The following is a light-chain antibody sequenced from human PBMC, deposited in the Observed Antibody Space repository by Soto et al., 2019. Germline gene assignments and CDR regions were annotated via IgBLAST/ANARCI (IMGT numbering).Light chain of an antibody. CDR2: LNSDGRH. J-gene: IGLJ1*01. Sequence: QPVLTQSPSASASLGASVNLTCTLSSGLRKYAIAWHQQQPEKGPRHLMKLNSDGRHIKGDGIPDRFSGSSSGAERYLLISSLQSEDEADYYCQTWGTGFQVFGTGTKLTVL. CDR1: SGLRKYA. V-gene: IGLV4-69*01. CDR3: QTWGTGFQV.